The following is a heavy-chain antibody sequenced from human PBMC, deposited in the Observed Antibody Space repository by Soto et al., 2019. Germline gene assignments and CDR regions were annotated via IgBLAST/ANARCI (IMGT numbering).Heavy chain of an antibody. CDR1: RFNSTTFS. D-gene: IGHD3-3*01. J-gene: IGHJ4*02. CDR3: ARSPANFWSGYHEAFDF. Sequence: WGSLRLSCAASRFNSTTFSMNWAREDPGKGLEWLSFISPSSPYTSYADSVKGRFIISGDNAENSVYLQMNSLRAEDTGVSYCARSPANFWSGYHEAFDFWGPGTVVTVSS. V-gene: IGHV3-21*03. CDR2: ISPSSPYT.